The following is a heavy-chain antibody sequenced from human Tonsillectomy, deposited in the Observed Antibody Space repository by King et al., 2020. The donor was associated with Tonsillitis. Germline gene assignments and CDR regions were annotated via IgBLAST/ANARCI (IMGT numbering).Heavy chain of an antibody. D-gene: IGHD1-1*01. V-gene: IGHV3-7*03. CDR2: IKQDGSEK. CDR1: GFIFSNYW. CDR3: SRGSGPRHH. Sequence: VQLMESGGDLVQPGGSLRLSCEVSGFIFSNYWMSWVRQAPGKGLEWVANIKQDGSEKYYVDSVKGRFTISRDNANNSLYLQMNSLRAEDTAVYYCSRGSGPRHHWGQGTLVTVSS. J-gene: IGHJ5*02.